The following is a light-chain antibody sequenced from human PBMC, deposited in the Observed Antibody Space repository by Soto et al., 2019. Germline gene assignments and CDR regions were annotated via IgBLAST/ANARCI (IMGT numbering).Light chain of an antibody. CDR3: GSWDSSLSAYV. CDR2: HVS. Sequence: QSVLTQPASVSGSPGQSITISCTGTSTDLHNNNYVSWYQQHPGRAPKLIIYHVSYRPSGVPNRFSGSKSGTSATLGITGFQTGDEADYYCGSWDSSLSAYVFGTGTKV. CDR1: STDLHNNNY. J-gene: IGLJ1*01. V-gene: IGLV2-14*03.